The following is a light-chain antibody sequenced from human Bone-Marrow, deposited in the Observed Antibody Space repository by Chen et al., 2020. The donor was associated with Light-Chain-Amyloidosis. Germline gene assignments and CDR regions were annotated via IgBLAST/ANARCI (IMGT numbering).Light chain of an antibody. J-gene: IGLJ2*01. Sequence: SYELTQPPSVSVSPGQTARITCSGDDLPTKYAYWYQQKPGQAPVLVIHRDTERPSGISERFSGYSSGTTATLTSSGVQAEDEADYHGQSADSSGTYEGIFGGGTKLTVL. CDR2: RDT. CDR3: QSADSSGTYEGI. V-gene: IGLV3-25*03. CDR1: DLPTKY.